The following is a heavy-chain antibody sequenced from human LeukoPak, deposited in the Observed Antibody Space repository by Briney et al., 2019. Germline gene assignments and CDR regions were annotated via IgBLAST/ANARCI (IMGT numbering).Heavy chain of an antibody. CDR2: IYYSGST. J-gene: IGHJ3*02. Sequence: SQTLSLTCTVSGGSISSGGYYRSWIRQHPGKGLEWIGYIYYSGSTYYNPSLKSRVTISVDTSKNQFSLKLSSVTAADTAVYYCARSAGYSYGYDAFDIWGQGTMVTVSS. CDR1: GGSISSGGYY. V-gene: IGHV4-31*03. CDR3: ARSAGYSYGYDAFDI. D-gene: IGHD5-18*01.